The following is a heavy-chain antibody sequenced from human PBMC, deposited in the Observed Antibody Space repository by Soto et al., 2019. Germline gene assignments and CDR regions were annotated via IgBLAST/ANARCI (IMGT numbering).Heavy chain of an antibody. V-gene: IGHV1-46*01. J-gene: IGHJ4*02. Sequence: ASVKVSCKASGYTFTSYYMHWVRQAPGQGLEWMGIINPSGGSTSYAQKFQGRVTMTRDTSTSTVYMELSSLRSEDTAVYYCARDGLRTRGVLTYYYGSGSYFDYWGQGTLVTVSS. CDR3: ARDGLRTRGVLTYYYGSGSYFDY. D-gene: IGHD3-10*01. CDR2: INPSGGST. CDR1: GYTFTSYY.